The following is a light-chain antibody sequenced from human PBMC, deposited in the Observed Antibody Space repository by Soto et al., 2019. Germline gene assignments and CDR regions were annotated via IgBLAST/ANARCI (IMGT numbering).Light chain of an antibody. J-gene: IGKJ1*01. V-gene: IGKV1-5*01. CDR3: QQYRA. CDR1: QSISSW. Sequence: DIQMTQSPSTLSASVGDRVTITCRASQSISSWLAWYQQKPGKAPKLLIHDASSLESGVPSRFSGSGSGTEFTLTISSLQPDDFATYYCQQYRAFGQGTKVEIK. CDR2: DAS.